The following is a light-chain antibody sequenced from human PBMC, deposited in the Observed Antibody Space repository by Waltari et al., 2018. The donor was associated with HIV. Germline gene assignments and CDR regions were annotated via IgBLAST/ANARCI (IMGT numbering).Light chain of an antibody. CDR3: QQRSDWPLT. J-gene: IGKJ4*01. CDR2: DAS. V-gene: IGKV3-11*01. Sequence: EIVLTQSPVTLSLSLGERATLSCRASQSVRNFLAWYQEKPGQAPRLLIYDASARASGIPDRFSGAGSGTDYTLTISSLEPEDFAVYYCQQRSDWPLTSGGGTKVDFK. CDR1: QSVRNF.